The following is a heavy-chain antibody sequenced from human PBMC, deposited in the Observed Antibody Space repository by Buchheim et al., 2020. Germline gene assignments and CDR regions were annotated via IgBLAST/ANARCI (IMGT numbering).Heavy chain of an antibody. Sequence: QMQLQESGPGLVKPLQTLSLTCTVSGGSINRGGYYWSWIRQHSVRGLEWIGYIYYTGATYYSTSLKSRVSISVDISKNQFSLRVNSVTAADTAVYFCVRDGYNNFGEYFAMDVWGQGT. CDR3: VRDGYNNFGEYFAMDV. CDR2: IYYTGAT. D-gene: IGHD4-11*01. J-gene: IGHJ6*02. CDR1: GGSINRGGYY. V-gene: IGHV4-31*03.